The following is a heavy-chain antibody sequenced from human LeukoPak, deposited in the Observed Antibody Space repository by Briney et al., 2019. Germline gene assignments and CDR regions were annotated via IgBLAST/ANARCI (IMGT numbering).Heavy chain of an antibody. CDR1: GYTFTSYD. J-gene: IGHJ5*02. Sequence: GASVNVSCKPSGYTFTSYDINWVRQATGQGREWMGWMNPISGNTDYAQKFQGRPTMHRTTSISTAYIELSSLRSEDPAVYYCARDRRGKTAGILNWFDPWGQGTLVTVSS. V-gene: IGHV1-8*01. D-gene: IGHD6-13*01. CDR3: ARDRRGKTAGILNWFDP. CDR2: MNPISGNT.